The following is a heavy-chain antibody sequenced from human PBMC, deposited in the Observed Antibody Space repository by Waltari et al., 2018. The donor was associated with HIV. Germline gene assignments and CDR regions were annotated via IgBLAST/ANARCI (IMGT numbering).Heavy chain of an antibody. CDR3: VGYYDSSGYYYDLFVWYGMDV. V-gene: IGHV3-30*04. CDR1: GFTFSSYA. Sequence: QVQLVESGGGVVQPGRSLRLSCAASGFTFSSYAMHWVRQAPGKGLEWVAVISYDGSNKYYADSVKGRFTISRDNSKNTLYLQMNSLGAEDTAVYYCVGYYDSSGYYYDLFVWYGMDVWGQGTTVTVSS. J-gene: IGHJ6*02. D-gene: IGHD3-22*01. CDR2: ISYDGSNK.